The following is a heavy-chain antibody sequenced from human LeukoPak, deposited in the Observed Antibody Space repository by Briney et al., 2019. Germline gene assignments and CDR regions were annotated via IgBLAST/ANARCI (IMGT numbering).Heavy chain of an antibody. J-gene: IGHJ6*03. CDR1: GGSISSSNW. V-gene: IGHV4-4*02. CDR3: ARDRYYYDSSGYIRMDV. D-gene: IGHD3-22*01. Sequence: SETLSLTCAVSGGSISSSNWWSWVRQPPGKGLEGIGEIYHSGSTNYNPSLKSRVTISVDKSKNQFSLKLSSVTAADTAVYYCARDRYYYDSSGYIRMDVWGKGTTVAISS. CDR2: IYHSGST.